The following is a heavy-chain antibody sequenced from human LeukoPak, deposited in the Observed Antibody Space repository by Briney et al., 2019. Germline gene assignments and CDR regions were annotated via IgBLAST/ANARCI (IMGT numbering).Heavy chain of an antibody. D-gene: IGHD3-10*01. CDR1: GFTFSTYG. CDR2: IWYDGSNK. Sequence: GGSLRLSCAASGFTFSTYGMHWVRQAPGKGLEWLTDIWYDGSNKYYTDSVKGRFTISRDNSKNTLYLQMSSLRAEDTAVYYCARDSNSYGSGATIDYWGQGTLVTVFS. CDR3: ARDSNSYGSGATIDY. J-gene: IGHJ4*02. V-gene: IGHV3-33*01.